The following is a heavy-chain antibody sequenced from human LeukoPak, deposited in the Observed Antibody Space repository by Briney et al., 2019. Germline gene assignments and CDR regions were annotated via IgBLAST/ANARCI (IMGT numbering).Heavy chain of an antibody. D-gene: IGHD4-23*01. Sequence: SETLSLTCTVSGYSISNGYYWSWIRQPPGKGLDWIGVINHSGSTNYNPSLKNRVTISVETSKNHFSLKLSSVTAADTAVYYCAGLYGGNSGGYWGQGTLVTVSS. CDR1: GYSISNGYY. CDR2: INHSGST. V-gene: IGHV4-34*01. CDR3: AGLYGGNSGGY. J-gene: IGHJ4*02.